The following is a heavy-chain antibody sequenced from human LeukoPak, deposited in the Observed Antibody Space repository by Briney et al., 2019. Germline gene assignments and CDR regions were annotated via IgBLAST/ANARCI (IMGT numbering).Heavy chain of an antibody. J-gene: IGHJ4*02. Sequence: SVKVSCKASGGTFSSYAISWVRQSPGQGLEWMGGIIPIFGTASYAQKFQGRVTITADESTSTAYMELSSLRSEDTAVYYCARTGYCSGGSCADYWGQGTLVTVSS. CDR3: ARTGYCSGGSCADY. V-gene: IGHV1-69*13. CDR1: GGTFSSYA. D-gene: IGHD2-15*01. CDR2: IIPIFGTA.